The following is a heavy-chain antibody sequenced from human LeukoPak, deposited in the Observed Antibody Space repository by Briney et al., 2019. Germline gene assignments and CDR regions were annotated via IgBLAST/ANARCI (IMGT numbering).Heavy chain of an antibody. Sequence: QPGGSLRLSCAASGFTFSSYAMSWVRQAPGKGLGWVSAISGSGGSTYYADSVKGRFTISRDNSKNTLYLQMNSLRAEDTAVYYCARILGYCSSTSCYAFDYWGQGTLVTVSS. CDR2: ISGSGGST. CDR1: GFTFSSYA. D-gene: IGHD2-2*01. J-gene: IGHJ4*02. CDR3: ARILGYCSSTSCYAFDY. V-gene: IGHV3-23*01.